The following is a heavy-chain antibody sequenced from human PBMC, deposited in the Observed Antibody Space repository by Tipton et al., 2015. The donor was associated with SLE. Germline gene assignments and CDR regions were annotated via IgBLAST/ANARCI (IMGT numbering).Heavy chain of an antibody. CDR3: ARDPVKVQGIIRGLFYYYGLDV. J-gene: IGHJ6*02. CDR1: GGTFSSYE. D-gene: IGHD3-10*01. V-gene: IGHV1-69*01. Sequence: QVQLVQSGPEVKKPGSSVKVSCKASGGTFSSYEISWVRQAPGQGLEWMGGFMPGFGTPNYAQKFQGRVTITADHSANTVYMELTSLRSEDTAVYFCARDPVKVQGIIRGLFYYYGLDVWGQGTTVTVSS. CDR2: FMPGFGTP.